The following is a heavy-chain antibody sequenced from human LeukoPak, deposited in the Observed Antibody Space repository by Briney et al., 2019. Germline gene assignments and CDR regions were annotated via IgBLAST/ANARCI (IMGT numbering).Heavy chain of an antibody. J-gene: IGHJ2*01. CDR2: ISQDGTDT. CDR1: GFTFSTYV. D-gene: IGHD2-21*01. V-gene: IGHV3-74*01. CDR3: ARDVNLLFFDV. Sequence: GGSLRLSCAASGFTFSTYVMHWVRQAPGKGLMWVSRISQDGTDTSYADSVKDRFTVSRDNAKNTLYLQMNSLRADDTAVYYCARDVNLLFFDVWGRGTLVTVSS.